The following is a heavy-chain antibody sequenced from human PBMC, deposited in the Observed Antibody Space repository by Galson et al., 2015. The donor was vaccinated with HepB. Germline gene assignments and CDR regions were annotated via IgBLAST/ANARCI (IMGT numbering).Heavy chain of an antibody. CDR1: GFPFTDYA. D-gene: IGHD3-3*01. CDR3: ARVIKYYDFWTDYGYYFYGVDV. J-gene: IGHJ6*02. V-gene: IGHV3-30-3*01. Sequence: SLRLSCAASGFPFTDYAMHWVRQAPGKGLEWVAGISYDVGNTYYADSVKGRFTISRDNSKNTLFLEINSLRAEDTAVYYCARVIKYYDFWTDYGYYFYGVDVRGQGTTDNGSS. CDR2: ISYDVGNT.